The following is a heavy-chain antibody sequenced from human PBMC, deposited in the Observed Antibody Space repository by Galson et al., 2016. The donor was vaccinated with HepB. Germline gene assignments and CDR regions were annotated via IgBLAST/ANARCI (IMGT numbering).Heavy chain of an antibody. Sequence: LRLSCAASGFTFSSYAMNWVRQAPGKGLEWVSSISGSGGGTYYADSVKGRFTISRDNSKNTLYLQMNSLRAEDTAVYYCAKGAPYSAGKWERPRGGYYYYDLDVWGKGTAVTGSS. CDR2: ISGSGGGT. J-gene: IGHJ6*03. V-gene: IGHV3-23*01. CDR1: GFTFSSYA. CDR3: AKGAPYSAGKWERPRGGYYYYDLDV. D-gene: IGHD1-26*01.